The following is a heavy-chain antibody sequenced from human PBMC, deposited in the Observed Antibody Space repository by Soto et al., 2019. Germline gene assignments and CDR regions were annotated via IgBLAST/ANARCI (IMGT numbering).Heavy chain of an antibody. CDR2: IYYRGST. CDR3: ARVFSDSSSFFDP. Sequence: QVQLQESGPGLVKPSQTLSLTCTVSGGSISSGGYYWSWIRQHPGKGLEWIGYIYYRGSTYYNPSLKNRVTISVDTSKSQFSLKLSSVTAADTAVYYCARVFSDSSSFFDPWGQGTLVTVSS. CDR1: GGSISSGGYY. V-gene: IGHV4-31*03. D-gene: IGHD6-13*01. J-gene: IGHJ5*02.